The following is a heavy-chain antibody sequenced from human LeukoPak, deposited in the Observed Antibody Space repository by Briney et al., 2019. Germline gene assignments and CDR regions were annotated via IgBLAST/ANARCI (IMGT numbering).Heavy chain of an antibody. CDR1: GFPFAPFW. Sequence: GGSLRLSCAASGFPFAPFWVTWVRQAPGKGPEFVATMNRDGSEVAYGNSVRGRFTISRDNAKNSLYLQMYSLRAEDTAVYYCARGIDEWLYLNYWGQGALVTVSS. CDR3: ARGIDEWLYLNY. D-gene: IGHD3-3*01. V-gene: IGHV3-7*04. CDR2: MNRDGSEV. J-gene: IGHJ4*02.